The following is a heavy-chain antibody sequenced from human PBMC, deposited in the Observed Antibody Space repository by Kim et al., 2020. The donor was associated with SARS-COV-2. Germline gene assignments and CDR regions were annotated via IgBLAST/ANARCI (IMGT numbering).Heavy chain of an antibody. Sequence: SRVTISVDTSKNQFSLKLSSVTAADTAVYYCARRRIDGGDYGGNSGSFDYWGQGTLVTVSS. J-gene: IGHJ4*02. V-gene: IGHV4-59*08. CDR3: ARRRIDGGDYGGNSGSFDY. D-gene: IGHD4-17*01.